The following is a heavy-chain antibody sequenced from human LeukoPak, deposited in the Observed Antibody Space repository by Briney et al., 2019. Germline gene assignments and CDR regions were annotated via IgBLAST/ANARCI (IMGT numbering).Heavy chain of an antibody. CDR1: GGSISSYY. J-gene: IGHJ6*03. CDR2: IYTSGST. CDR3: ARGLPVWLRDYYYYMDV. Sequence: SETLSLTCTVSGGSISSYYWSWIRQPAGKGLEWIGRIYTSGSTNYNPSLKSRVTMSVDTSKNQFSLKLSSVTAADTAVYYCARGLPVWLRDYYYYMDVWGKGTTVTVSS. V-gene: IGHV4-4*07. D-gene: IGHD5-12*01.